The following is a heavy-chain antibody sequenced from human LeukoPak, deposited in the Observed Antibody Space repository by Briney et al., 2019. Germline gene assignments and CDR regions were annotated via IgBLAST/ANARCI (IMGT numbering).Heavy chain of an antibody. D-gene: IGHD6-6*01. CDR2: IHYSGST. CDR1: GGSISSYY. J-gene: IGHJ5*02. V-gene: IGHV4-59*08. Sequence: SETLSLTCTVSGGSISSYYWSWIRQPPGKGLEWIGYIHYSGSTNYNPSLKSRVTISVDTSKNQFSLKLSSVTAADTAVYYCARGQPIEFSSSVWFDPWGQGTLVTVSS. CDR3: ARGQPIEFSSSVWFDP.